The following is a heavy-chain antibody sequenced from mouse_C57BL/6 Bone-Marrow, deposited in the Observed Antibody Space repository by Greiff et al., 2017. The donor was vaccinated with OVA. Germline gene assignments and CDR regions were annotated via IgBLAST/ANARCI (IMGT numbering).Heavy chain of an antibody. J-gene: IGHJ4*01. CDR1: GYTFNSYW. V-gene: IGHV1-61*01. Sequence: QVQLQQPGAELVRPGSSVKLSCKASGYTFNSYWMDWVKQRPGQGLEWIGNIYPSDSETHYNQKFKDKATLTVDKSSSTAYMQLSSLTSEDSAVYYCARPYDYDGYAMDYWGQGTSVTVSS. CDR3: ARPYDYDGYAMDY. D-gene: IGHD2-4*01. CDR2: IYPSDSET.